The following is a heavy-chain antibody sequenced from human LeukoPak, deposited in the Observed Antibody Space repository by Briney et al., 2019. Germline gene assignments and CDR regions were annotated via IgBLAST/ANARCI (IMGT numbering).Heavy chain of an antibody. V-gene: IGHV1-69*01. CDR3: ARVQVGATDAFDI. CDR1: GGTFSSYA. CDR2: IIPIFGTA. J-gene: IGHJ3*02. Sequence: ASVKVSCKASGGTFSSYAISWVRQAPGQGLEWMGGIIPIFGTANYAQKFQGRVTITADESTSTAYMELSSLGSEDTAVCYCARVQVGATDAFDIWGQGTMVTVSS. D-gene: IGHD1-26*01.